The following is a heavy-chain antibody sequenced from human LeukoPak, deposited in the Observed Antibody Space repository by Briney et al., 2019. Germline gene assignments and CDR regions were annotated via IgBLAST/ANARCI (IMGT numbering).Heavy chain of an antibody. J-gene: IGHJ4*02. CDR3: AKGFQTYGELSFDV. D-gene: IGHD4-17*01. CDR1: GFTFSNYA. V-gene: IGHV3-23*01. Sequence: PGGSLRLSCAASGFTFSNYAMSWVRQAPGKGLEWVSTVSGSASNTYYADSVKGRFTISRDNSKTTLYLQMNSLRADDTAVYYCAKGFQTYGELSFDVWGQGTLVAVSP. CDR2: VSGSASNT.